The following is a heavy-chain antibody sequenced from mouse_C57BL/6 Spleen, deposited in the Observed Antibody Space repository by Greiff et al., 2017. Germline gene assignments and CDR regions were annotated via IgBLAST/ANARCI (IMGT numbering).Heavy chain of an antibody. D-gene: IGHD1-1*01. V-gene: IGHV14-1*01. Sequence: EVQLQQSGAELVRPGASVKLSCTASGFNIKDYYMHWVKQRPEQGLEWIGRIDPEDGDTEYAPKFQGKATMTADTSSNTAYLQLSSLTSEDTAVYYCTTALYYSSSPGYFDVWGTGTTVTVSS. CDR3: TTALYYSSSPGYFDV. CDR2: IDPEDGDT. J-gene: IGHJ1*03. CDR1: GFNIKDYY.